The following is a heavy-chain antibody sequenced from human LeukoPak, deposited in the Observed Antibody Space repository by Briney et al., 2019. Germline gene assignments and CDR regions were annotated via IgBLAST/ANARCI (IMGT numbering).Heavy chain of an antibody. D-gene: IGHD4-17*01. V-gene: IGHV1-2*04. CDR1: GYTFTGYF. Sequence: ASVKVSCKASGYTFTGYFMHWVRQAPGQGLEWMGWINPNSGGTNYAQKFQGWVTMTRDTSISTAYMELSRLRSDDTAVYYCARGAMTTVSNSPRLFDYWGQGTLVTVSS. CDR3: ARGAMTTVSNSPRLFDY. CDR2: INPNSGGT. J-gene: IGHJ4*02.